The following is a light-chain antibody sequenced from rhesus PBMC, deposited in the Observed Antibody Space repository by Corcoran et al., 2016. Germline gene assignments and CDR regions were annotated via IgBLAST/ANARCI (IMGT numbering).Light chain of an antibody. CDR2: KAS. Sequence: DIQMTQSPSSLSASVGDKVTITCQASQSISSWLAWDQQKPGNAPKPLTYKASSWESGVPSRFSGSGSGTDFTLTISSLQPEDFATYYCQQYNSALTFGGGTKVELK. CDR1: QSISSW. V-gene: IGKV1-16*01. J-gene: IGKJ4*01. CDR3: QQYNSALT.